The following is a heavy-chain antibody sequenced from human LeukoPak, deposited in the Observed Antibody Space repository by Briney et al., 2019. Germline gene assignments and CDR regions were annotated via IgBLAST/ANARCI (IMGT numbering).Heavy chain of an antibody. CDR2: ISSSSYI. CDR3: ARDQPLSDAFDI. V-gene: IGHV3-21*01. Sequence: GGSLRLSCAASGFTFSSYSMNWVRQAPGKGLEWVSSISSSSYIYYADSVKGRFTISRDNAKNSLYLQMNSLRAEDTAVYYCARDQPLSDAFDIWGQGTMVTVSS. J-gene: IGHJ3*02. CDR1: GFTFSSYS.